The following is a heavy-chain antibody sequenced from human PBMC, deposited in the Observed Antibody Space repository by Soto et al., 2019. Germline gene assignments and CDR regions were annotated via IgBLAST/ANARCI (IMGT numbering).Heavy chain of an antibody. CDR2: IYPGDSDT. V-gene: IGHV5-51*01. CDR1: GYSFTSYW. CDR3: ARVPRSYYDFWSGYQGDYGMDV. D-gene: IGHD3-3*01. J-gene: IGHJ6*02. Sequence: GESLKISCKGSGYSFTSYWIGWVRQMPGKGLEWMGIIYPGDSDTRYSPSFQGQVTISADKSISTAYLQWSSLKASDTAMYYCARVPRSYYDFWSGYQGDYGMDVWGQGTTVTV.